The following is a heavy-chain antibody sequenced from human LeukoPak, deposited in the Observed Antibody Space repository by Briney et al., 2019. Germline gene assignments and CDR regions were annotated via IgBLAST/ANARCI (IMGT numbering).Heavy chain of an antibody. CDR1: GXSISSYY. J-gene: IGHJ4*02. CDR2: IYYSGST. CDR3: ASGSYYFDY. V-gene: IGHV4-59*01. Sequence: SETLSLTCTVSGXSISSYYWSWIRQPPGKGLEWIGYIYYSGSTNYNASLTNRVTISVDTSKNQFSLKLSSVTAADTAVYYCASGSYYFDYWGQGTLVTVSS. D-gene: IGHD1-26*01.